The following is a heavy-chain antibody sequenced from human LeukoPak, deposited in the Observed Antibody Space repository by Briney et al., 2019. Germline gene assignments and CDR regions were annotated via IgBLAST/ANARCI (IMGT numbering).Heavy chain of an antibody. D-gene: IGHD6-13*01. CDR1: GVSFSGYY. CDR2: INQRGST. V-gene: IGHV4-34*01. J-gene: IGHJ3*02. Sequence: PSETLSLTCGVYGVSFSGYYWSWLRQPPGKGLEWIGEINQRGSTTYNPSLKSRVTISLDTPRNQFLLRLSSVTAADTAVYYCARSNLAAGTAFDIWSQGTMVTVSS. CDR3: ARSNLAAGTAFDI.